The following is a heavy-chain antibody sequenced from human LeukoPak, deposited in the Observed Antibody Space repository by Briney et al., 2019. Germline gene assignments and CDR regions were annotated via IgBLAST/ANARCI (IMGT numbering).Heavy chain of an antibody. D-gene: IGHD3-3*01. CDR3: ARGHSYFYDFWSGITSYDAFDI. Sequence: SETLSLTCTVSGGSISSYYWSWIRQPPGKGLGWIGYIYYSGSTNYNPSLKSRVTISVDTSKNQFSLKLSSVTAADTAVYYCARGHSYFYDFWSGITSYDAFDIWGQGTMVTVSS. J-gene: IGHJ3*02. V-gene: IGHV4-59*01. CDR2: IYYSGST. CDR1: GGSISSYY.